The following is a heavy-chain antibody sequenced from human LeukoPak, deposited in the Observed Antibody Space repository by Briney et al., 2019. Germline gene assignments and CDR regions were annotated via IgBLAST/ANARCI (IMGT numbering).Heavy chain of an antibody. V-gene: IGHV3-23*01. J-gene: IGHJ4*02. D-gene: IGHD2-2*01. CDR1: GFTFSSYA. Sequence: GGSLRLSCAASGFTFSSYAMSWARQAPGKGLEWVSAISGSGGSTYYADSVKGRFTISRDNSKNTLYLQMNSLRAEDTAVYYCAKNLRVVPAAKGSYDWGYYFDYWGQGTLVTVSS. CDR2: ISGSGGST. CDR3: AKNLRVVPAAKGSYDWGYYFDY.